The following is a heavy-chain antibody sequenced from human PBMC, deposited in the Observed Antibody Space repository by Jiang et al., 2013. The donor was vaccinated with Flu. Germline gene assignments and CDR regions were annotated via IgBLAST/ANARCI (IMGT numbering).Heavy chain of an antibody. CDR3: VRDFFGRNPSTWFDP. Sequence: RQPPGRGLEWIANIYHTGSTYSNPSLRGRVAISIDTSKNQFSLKLNSVTAADTAVYYCVRDFFGRNPSTWFDPWGQGTLVTVSS. V-gene: IGHV4-38-2*02. CDR2: IYHTGST. D-gene: IGHD3-3*01. J-gene: IGHJ5*02.